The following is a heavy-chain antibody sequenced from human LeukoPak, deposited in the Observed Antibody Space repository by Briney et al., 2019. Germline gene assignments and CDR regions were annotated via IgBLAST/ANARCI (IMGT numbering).Heavy chain of an antibody. V-gene: IGHV1-69*04. J-gene: IGHJ5*02. Sequence: SVKVSCKASGGTFSSYAISWVRQAPGQGLEWMGRIIPILGIANYAQKFQGRVTITADKSTSTAYMELSSLRSEDTAVYHCARETYSSSTPRKNWFDPWGQGTLVTVSS. CDR3: ARETYSSSTPRKNWFDP. CDR1: GGTFSSYA. CDR2: IIPILGIA. D-gene: IGHD6-6*01.